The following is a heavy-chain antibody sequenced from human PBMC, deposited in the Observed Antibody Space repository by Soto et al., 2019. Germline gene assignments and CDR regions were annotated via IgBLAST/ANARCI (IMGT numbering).Heavy chain of an antibody. D-gene: IGHD3-3*01. Sequence: SLRLSCVAAGFTFDDYARHWVRQIPGKGLQWVSGISWSTSSIGYGASLRGRFLISRDNANNSLYLQMNDLRPEDTALYYCGKASSSNSWSPIDYWGQGTMVTVYS. CDR1: GFTFDDYA. J-gene: IGHJ4*02. CDR2: ISWSTSSI. CDR3: GKASSSNSWSPIDY. V-gene: IGHV3-9*01.